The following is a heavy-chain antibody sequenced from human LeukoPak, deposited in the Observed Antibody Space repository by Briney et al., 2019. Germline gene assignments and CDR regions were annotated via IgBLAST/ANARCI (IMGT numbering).Heavy chain of an antibody. CDR3: AKDRYSGSYSRNYYYGMDV. D-gene: IGHD1-26*01. CDR1: GFTLSSYW. Sequence: GGSLRLSCAASGFTLSSYWMNWVRQAPGRGLEWVAVISYDGSDKYYADSVRGRFTISRDNSKNTLYLQMNSLRAEDTAVYYCAKDRYSGSYSRNYYYGMDVWGQGTTATVS. CDR2: ISYDGSDK. J-gene: IGHJ6*02. V-gene: IGHV3-30*18.